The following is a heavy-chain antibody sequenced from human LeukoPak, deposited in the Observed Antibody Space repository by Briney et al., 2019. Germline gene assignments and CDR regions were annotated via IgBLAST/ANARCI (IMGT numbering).Heavy chain of an antibody. D-gene: IGHD3-16*01. V-gene: IGHV4-34*01. Sequence: SETLSLTCAVYGGSFSGYYWSWIRQPPGKGLEWIGEINHSGSTNYNPSLKSRVTISVDTSKNQFSLKLSSVTAADTAVYYCARVRYYDYVWGSSPLDYWGQGTLVTVSS. CDR2: INHSGST. J-gene: IGHJ4*02. CDR3: ARVRYYDYVWGSSPLDY. CDR1: GGSFSGYY.